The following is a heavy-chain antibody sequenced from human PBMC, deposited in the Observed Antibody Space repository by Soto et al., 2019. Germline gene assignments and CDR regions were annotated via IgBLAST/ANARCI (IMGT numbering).Heavy chain of an antibody. CDR3: ARETTVTYYYDGMDV. Sequence: QVQLQESGPGLVKPSGTLSLTCAVSGGSISSSNWWSWVRQPPGKGLEWIGEIYHSGSTNYNPSLKSRGTISVDKSKNQFSLKLSSVTAADTAVYYGARETTVTYYYDGMDVWGQGTTVTVSS. CDR1: GGSISSSNW. D-gene: IGHD4-17*01. J-gene: IGHJ6*02. V-gene: IGHV4-4*02. CDR2: IYHSGST.